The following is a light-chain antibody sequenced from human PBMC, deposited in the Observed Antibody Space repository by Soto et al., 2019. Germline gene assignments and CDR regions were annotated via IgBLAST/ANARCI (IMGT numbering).Light chain of an antibody. J-gene: IGKJ1*01. Sequence: EIVWTQSPGTLSLSPGGRATLSCRSSQSVSSSYLAWYQQKPGQAPRLLIYGASSRATGIPDRFSGSGSGTDFTLTISRLEPEDFAVYYCQQYGSSPPVTFGQGTKVDI. V-gene: IGKV3-20*01. CDR3: QQYGSSPPVT. CDR2: GAS. CDR1: QSVSSSY.